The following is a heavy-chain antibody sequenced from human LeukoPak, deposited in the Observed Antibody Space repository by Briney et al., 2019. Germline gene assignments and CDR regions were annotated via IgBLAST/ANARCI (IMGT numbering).Heavy chain of an antibody. CDR1: GGSFSGHY. V-gene: IGHV4-34*01. Sequence: SETLSLTCAVYGGSFSGHYWSWIRQPPGKGLEWIGEINNSGSTNYNPSLKSRVTISVDTSKNQFSLKVNSVTAADTAVYYCARRPAGTIEYWGQGTLVTVSS. D-gene: IGHD6-19*01. J-gene: IGHJ4*02. CDR3: ARRPAGTIEY. CDR2: INNSGST.